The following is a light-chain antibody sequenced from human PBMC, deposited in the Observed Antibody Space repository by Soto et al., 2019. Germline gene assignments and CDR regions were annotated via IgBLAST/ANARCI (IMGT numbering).Light chain of an antibody. CDR1: QSVRSN. V-gene: IGKV3-15*01. CDR3: QQYNNWPWT. CDR2: DAS. J-gene: IGKJ1*01. Sequence: EIVMTQSPATLSVSPGERATLSCRASQSVRSNLAWYQRQPGQAPRLLIYDASTRATGIPARFSGSGSGAEFTLTISSLQSEDFAIYYCQQYNNWPWTFGQGAKVDIK.